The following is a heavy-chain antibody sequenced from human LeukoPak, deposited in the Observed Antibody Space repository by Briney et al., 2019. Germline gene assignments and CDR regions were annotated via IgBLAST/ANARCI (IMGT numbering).Heavy chain of an antibody. J-gene: IGHJ4*02. Sequence: SETLSLTCTVSGASISNYYWSWIRQPAGKGLEWIGRIYTSGSTNYNPSLKSRVTISVDTSKNQFSLKLSSVTAADTAVYYCAREDFWSGNSDYWGQGTLVTVSS. D-gene: IGHD3-3*01. CDR2: IYTSGST. CDR1: GASISNYY. CDR3: AREDFWSGNSDY. V-gene: IGHV4-4*07.